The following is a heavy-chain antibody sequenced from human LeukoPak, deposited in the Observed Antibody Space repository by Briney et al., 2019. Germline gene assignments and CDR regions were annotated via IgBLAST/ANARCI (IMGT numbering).Heavy chain of an antibody. CDR1: GISISGTSYY. D-gene: IGHD3-10*01. Sequence: SETLSLTCTVSGISISGTSYYWGWIRQPPGKGLEWIGSIHYSGSTYYNPSLKSRVTISIDTSKNQFSLRLNHVTAADTAVYYCARVEISHFGENNWFDPWGQGTLVTVSS. V-gene: IGHV4-39*07. J-gene: IGHJ5*02. CDR3: ARVEISHFGENNWFDP. CDR2: IHYSGST.